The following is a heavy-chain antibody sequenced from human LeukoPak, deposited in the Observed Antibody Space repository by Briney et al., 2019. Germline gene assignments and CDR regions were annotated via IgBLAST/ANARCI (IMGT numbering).Heavy chain of an antibody. J-gene: IGHJ4*02. CDR2: ISSDGRHK. CDR3: AKDNY. Sequence: PGGSLRLSCAASGFTFSNYGMHWVRQAPGKGLEWVADISSDGRHKHYVDSVKGRFTVSRDNSKNTLYLQMNSLRAEDTAVYYCAKDNYWGQGTLVTVSS. CDR1: GFTFSNYG. V-gene: IGHV3-30*18.